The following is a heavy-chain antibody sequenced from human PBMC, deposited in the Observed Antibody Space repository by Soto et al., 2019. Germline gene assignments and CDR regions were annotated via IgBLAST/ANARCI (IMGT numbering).Heavy chain of an antibody. CDR1: GGSFSGYY. CDR3: ARGGAAADTYYYYYMDV. Sequence: SETLSLTCAVYGGSFSGYYWSWIRQPPGKGLEWIGEINHSGSTNYNPSLKSRVTISVDTSKNQFSLKLSSVTAADTAVYYCARGGAAADTYYYYYMDVWGKGTTVTVSS. D-gene: IGHD6-13*01. V-gene: IGHV4-34*01. CDR2: INHSGST. J-gene: IGHJ6*03.